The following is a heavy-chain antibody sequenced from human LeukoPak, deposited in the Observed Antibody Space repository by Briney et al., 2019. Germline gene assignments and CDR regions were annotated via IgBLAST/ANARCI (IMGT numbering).Heavy chain of an antibody. CDR1: GGSFSGYY. CDR2: IYTSGST. J-gene: IGHJ4*02. CDR3: ARDSSGWYSRPDY. Sequence: SETLSLTCAVYGGSFSGYYWSWIRQPPGKGLEWIGRIYTSGSTNYNPSLKSRVTMSVDTSKNQFSLKLSSVTAADTAVYYCARDSSGWYSRPDYWGQGTLVTVSS. V-gene: IGHV4-59*10. D-gene: IGHD6-19*01.